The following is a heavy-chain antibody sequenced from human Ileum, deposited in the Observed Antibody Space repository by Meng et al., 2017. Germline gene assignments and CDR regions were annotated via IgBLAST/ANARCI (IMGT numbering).Heavy chain of an antibody. J-gene: IGHJ4*02. CDR1: GGSISSSFY. Sequence: VQLQISALDLLHPRGTLSSTCTVSGGSISSSFYWSCVRQSPGKGLEWIGQIYLAGSPNYNPSLESRVTISVDKSKNQFSLRLTSVTAADTAIFYCVRHGGKYFDSWGQGTLVTVSS. D-gene: IGHD2-15*01. CDR3: VRHGGKYFDS. V-gene: IGHV4-4*03. CDR2: IYLAGSP.